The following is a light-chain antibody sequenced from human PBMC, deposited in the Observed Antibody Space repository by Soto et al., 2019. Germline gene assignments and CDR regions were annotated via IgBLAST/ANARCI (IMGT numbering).Light chain of an antibody. CDR2: AAS. Sequence: DIQMTQSPSSLSASVGDRVTITCRASQNISSYLNWYQQKPGKAPKLLIYAASSLQSGVPSRFSGSGSGTDFTLTISSLQPEDFATYYCQQSYSTPHTFGPGTKVDIK. V-gene: IGKV1-39*01. CDR3: QQSYSTPHT. CDR1: QNISSY. J-gene: IGKJ3*01.